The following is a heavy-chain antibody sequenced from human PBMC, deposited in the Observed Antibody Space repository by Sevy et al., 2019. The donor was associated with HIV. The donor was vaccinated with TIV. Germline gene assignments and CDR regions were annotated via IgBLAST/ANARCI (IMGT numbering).Heavy chain of an antibody. CDR2: IMPSGIT. CDR3: ARGQWEHPF. J-gene: IGHJ4*02. Sequence: SETLSLTCAVYGGSLSGYYWSWIRQPPGKGPEWIGEIMPSGITNYNPSLKSRVSISIDTSKNQFSLKVNSVTAADTAMYFCARGQWEHPFWGQGTQVTVSS. CDR1: GGSLSGYY. D-gene: IGHD1-26*01. V-gene: IGHV4-34*01.